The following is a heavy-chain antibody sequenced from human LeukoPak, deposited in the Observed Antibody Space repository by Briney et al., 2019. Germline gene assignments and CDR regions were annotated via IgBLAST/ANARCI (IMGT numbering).Heavy chain of an antibody. Sequence: GGSLRLSCAASEFTISNYWMSWVRQAPGKGLERVAHTNQDGSKNYYVDSVRGRFTISRGNAKNSLYLQMNSLRAEDTAVYYCATTVAGYPDDYLDYWGQGTLVTVSS. V-gene: IGHV3-7*01. J-gene: IGHJ4*02. CDR3: ATTVAGYPDDYLDY. CDR2: TNQDGSKN. CDR1: EFTISNYW. D-gene: IGHD6-19*01.